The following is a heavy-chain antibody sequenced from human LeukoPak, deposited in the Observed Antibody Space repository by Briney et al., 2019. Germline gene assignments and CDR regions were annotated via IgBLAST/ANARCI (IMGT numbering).Heavy chain of an antibody. V-gene: IGHV3-23*01. CDR1: GFTFSTSA. D-gene: IGHD6-13*01. CDR3: AKDPQMGAAADY. CDR2: ISGSGTRT. J-gene: IGHJ4*02. Sequence: GGSLRLSCAASGFTFSTSAMSWVRQAPGKGLEWVSTISGSGTRTYYADSVKGRFTISRDISKNTLYLQMNGLRAEDTALFYCAKDPQMGAAADYWGQGTLVTASA.